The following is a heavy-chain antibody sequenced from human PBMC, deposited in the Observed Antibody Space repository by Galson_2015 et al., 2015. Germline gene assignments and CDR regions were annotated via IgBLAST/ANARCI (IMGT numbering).Heavy chain of an antibody. CDR2: IWYDGSNK. J-gene: IGHJ6*02. CDR1: GFTFSSCG. CDR3: ARDSSSFGVVRNGMDV. V-gene: IGHV3-33*01. D-gene: IGHD3-3*01. Sequence: SLRLSCAASGFTFSSCGMHWVRQAPGKGLEWVGVIWYDGSNKYYADSVKGRFTISRDNSKNTLYLQMNSLRAEDTAVYYCARDSSSFGVVRNGMDVWGQGTTVTVSS.